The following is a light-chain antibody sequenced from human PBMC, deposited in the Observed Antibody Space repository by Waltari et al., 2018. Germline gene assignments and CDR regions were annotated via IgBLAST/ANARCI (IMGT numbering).Light chain of an antibody. J-gene: IGKJ2*01. V-gene: IGKV1-12*01. CDR3: HQAHTFPYT. Sequence: DIQMTQSPSSVSASVGDRVTITCRASQGVSTWLAWFQQKPGKAPKLLIYGASRVQSGGPSRFTGRGSGTEFTLTISSLQPEDSATYYCHQAHTFPYTFGQGTKLEIK. CDR2: GAS. CDR1: QGVSTW.